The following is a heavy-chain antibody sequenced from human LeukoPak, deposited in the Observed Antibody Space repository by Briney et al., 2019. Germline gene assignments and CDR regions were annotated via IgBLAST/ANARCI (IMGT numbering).Heavy chain of an antibody. CDR1: GGTFSSYA. CDR3: ARGRLYSGSYHLVDDAFDI. J-gene: IGHJ3*02. Sequence: PRASVKVSCKASGGTFSSYAISWVRQAPGQGLEWMGWISAYNGNTNYAQKLQGRVTMTADTSTSTAYMELRSLRSDDTAVYYCARGRLYSGSYHLVDDAFDIWGQGTMVTVSS. V-gene: IGHV1-18*01. D-gene: IGHD1-26*01. CDR2: ISAYNGNT.